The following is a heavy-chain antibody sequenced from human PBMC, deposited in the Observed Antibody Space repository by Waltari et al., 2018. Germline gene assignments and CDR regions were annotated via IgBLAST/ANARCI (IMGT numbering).Heavy chain of an antibody. D-gene: IGHD5-18*01. CDR3: ARDEGNSYGYYYYYGMDV. Sequence: EVQLVESGGGLVQPGGSLRLSCAASGFTFSSYEMNWVRQAPGKGLEWVSYIRNSGSTIYYADPVKGRFTISRDNAKNSLYLQMNSLRAEDTAVYYCARDEGNSYGYYYYYGMDVWGQGTTVTVSS. J-gene: IGHJ6*02. CDR2: IRNSGSTI. V-gene: IGHV3-48*03. CDR1: GFTFSSYE.